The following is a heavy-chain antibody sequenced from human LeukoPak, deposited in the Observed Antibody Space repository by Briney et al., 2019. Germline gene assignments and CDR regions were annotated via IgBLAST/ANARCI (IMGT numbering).Heavy chain of an antibody. J-gene: IGHJ1*01. CDR2: IKHSGSS. D-gene: IGHD3-22*01. V-gene: IGHV4-34*01. Sequence: SETLSLTCAVYGGSFSGHYWSWIRQPPGKGLEWIGEIKHSGSSNYNPSLKSRVTISVDTSKNQFSLKLRSVTAADTAVYYCARVVQSTDSSGFYLPEYFQHWGQGTLVTVSS. CDR3: ARVVQSTDSSGFYLPEYFQH. CDR1: GGSFSGHY.